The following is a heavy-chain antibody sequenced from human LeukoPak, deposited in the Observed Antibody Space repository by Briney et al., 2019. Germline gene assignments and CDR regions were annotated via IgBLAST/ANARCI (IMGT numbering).Heavy chain of an antibody. D-gene: IGHD3-3*01. CDR1: GFTFSIYG. Sequence: GRSLRLSCAAYGFTFSIYGMHWVRQAQGKGLEWVAVISYDGSNKYYADSVKGRFTISRDNSKNTLYLQMNSLRAEDTAVYYCAKDGSYDSYYFDYWGQGTLVTVSS. CDR3: AKDGSYDSYYFDY. V-gene: IGHV3-30*18. J-gene: IGHJ4*02. CDR2: ISYDGSNK.